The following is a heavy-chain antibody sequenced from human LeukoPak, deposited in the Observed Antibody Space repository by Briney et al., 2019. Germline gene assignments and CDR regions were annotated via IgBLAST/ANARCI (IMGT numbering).Heavy chain of an antibody. CDR2: IYYSGRT. D-gene: IGHD5-24*01. CDR1: GDSIRGYY. J-gene: IGHJ4*02. CDR3: ARGGRDGYTLYPFDY. Sequence: SETLSLTCTVSGDSIRGYYWSWIRQPPGEGLEWIGYIYYSGRTNYNPSLKSRVTISVDTSKNQLSLKLSSVTAADTAVYYCARGGRDGYTLYPFDYWGQGTLVTVSS. V-gene: IGHV4-59*08.